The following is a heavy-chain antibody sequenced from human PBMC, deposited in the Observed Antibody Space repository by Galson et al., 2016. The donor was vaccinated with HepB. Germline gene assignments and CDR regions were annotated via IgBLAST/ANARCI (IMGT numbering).Heavy chain of an antibody. Sequence: SLRLSCAGSGFSISDYWIHWVRQAPGKGLVWVSRINESGSVGGYADSVKGRFTITKDNAKNTVYLQMTSLSAEDTAIYYCARDYTRVGDALIYWGQGTLVTVFS. D-gene: IGHD1-26*01. CDR2: INESGSVG. CDR1: GFSISDYW. V-gene: IGHV3-74*01. CDR3: ARDYTRVGDALIY. J-gene: IGHJ4*02.